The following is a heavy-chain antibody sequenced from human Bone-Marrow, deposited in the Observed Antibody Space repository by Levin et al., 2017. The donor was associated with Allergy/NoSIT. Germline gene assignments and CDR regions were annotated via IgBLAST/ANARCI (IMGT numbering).Heavy chain of an antibody. J-gene: IGHJ4*02. CDR2: ITHDGNKD. D-gene: IGHD1-26*01. CDR1: GFMFNNYA. V-gene: IGHV3-30-3*01. CDR3: AKGSAAAVYLSASGKVDS. Sequence: GGSLRLSCTASGFMFNNYAFHWVRQAPGRGLEWVAVITHDGNKDYYADSVKGRFTISRDNSKNTMYLQMNSLRAGDTAIYYCAKGSAAAVYLSASGKVDSWGQGTLVTVSS.